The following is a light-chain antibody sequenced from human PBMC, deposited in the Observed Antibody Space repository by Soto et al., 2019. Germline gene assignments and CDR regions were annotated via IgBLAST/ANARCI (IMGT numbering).Light chain of an antibody. V-gene: IGKV3-20*01. J-gene: IGKJ1*01. CDR3: LQYGGLPRT. CDR2: GAS. Sequence: EIVMTQSPDTLSLSPGERATLSCRASQSLSSAYLVWYQQKPGQAPRLLIYGASNRATGIPDRFSGSGSGTDFTLTISRLEPEDFAVYFCLQYGGLPRTFGQGTKVDIK. CDR1: QSLSSAY.